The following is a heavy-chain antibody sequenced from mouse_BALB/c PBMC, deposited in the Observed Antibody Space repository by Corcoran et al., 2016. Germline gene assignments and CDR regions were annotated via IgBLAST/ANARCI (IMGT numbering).Heavy chain of an antibody. D-gene: IGHD2-3*01. V-gene: IGHV1-81*01. CDR2: IYPGSGST. CDR1: GYTFTDYV. Sequence: QVQLQQSGPELVKPGASVKMSCKASGYTFTDYVISWVKQRTGQGLEWIGEIYPGSGSTYYNEKFKGKATLTADKSSNTAYMQLSSLTSEDSAVYFCARKDDGYYLAYWGQGTLVTVSA. J-gene: IGHJ3*01. CDR3: ARKDDGYYLAY.